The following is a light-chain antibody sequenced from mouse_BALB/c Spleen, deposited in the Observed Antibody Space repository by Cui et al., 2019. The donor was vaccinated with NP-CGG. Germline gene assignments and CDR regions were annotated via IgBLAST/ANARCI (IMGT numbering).Light chain of an antibody. V-gene: IGLV1*01. CDR2: GTN. J-gene: IGLJ1*01. CDR3: ALWYSNHWV. CDR1: TRTVTTSNY. Sequence: PVVAPEAAPTTSPGETVTLTCRSSTRTVTTSNYANWVQEKPDHLFTGLIGGTNNRAPGVPARFSGSLIGDKAALTITGAQTEDEAIYFCALWYSNHWVFGGGTKLTVL.